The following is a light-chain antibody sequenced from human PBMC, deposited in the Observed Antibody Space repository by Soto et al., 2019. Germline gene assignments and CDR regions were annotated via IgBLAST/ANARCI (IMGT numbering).Light chain of an antibody. CDR1: SSDVGGYNY. V-gene: IGLV2-14*03. J-gene: IGLJ2*01. CDR3: SSYTSSTLV. CDR2: DVS. Sequence: QSALTQPASVSGSPGQSITISCTGTSSDVGGYNYVSWYQQHPGTAPKLMIYDVSNRPSGISNRFSGSKSGNTASLTISGLQDEDEADYYCSSYTSSTLVFGGGTKVTVL.